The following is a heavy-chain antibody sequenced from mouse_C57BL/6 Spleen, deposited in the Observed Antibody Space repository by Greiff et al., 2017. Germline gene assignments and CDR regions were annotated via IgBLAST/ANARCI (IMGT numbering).Heavy chain of an antibody. CDR2: INPSTGGT. CDR3: ASGYYGSSPYWYFDV. D-gene: IGHD1-1*01. Sequence: EVQLQESGPELVKPGASVKISCKASGYSFTGYYMNWVKQSPEKSLEWIGEINPSTGGTTYNQKFKAKATLTVDKSSSTAYMQLKSLTSEDSAVYYCASGYYGSSPYWYFDVWGTGTTVTACS. J-gene: IGHJ1*03. V-gene: IGHV1-42*01. CDR1: GYSFTGYY.